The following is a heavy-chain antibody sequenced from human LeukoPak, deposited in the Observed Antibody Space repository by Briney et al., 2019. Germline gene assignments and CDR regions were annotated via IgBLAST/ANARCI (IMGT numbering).Heavy chain of an antibody. V-gene: IGHV3-23*01. CDR3: AKEPPYGDSYFDY. Sequence: GGSLRLSCAASGFTVSSNYMSWVRQAPGKGLEWVSAISGSGGSTYYADSVKGRFTISRDNSKNTLYLQMNSLRAEDTAVYYCAKEPPYGDSYFDYWGQGTLVTVSS. CDR2: ISGSGGST. J-gene: IGHJ4*02. CDR1: GFTVSSNY. D-gene: IGHD4-17*01.